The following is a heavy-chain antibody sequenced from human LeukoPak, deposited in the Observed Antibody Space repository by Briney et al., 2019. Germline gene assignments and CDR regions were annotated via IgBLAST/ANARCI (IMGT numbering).Heavy chain of an antibody. J-gene: IGHJ4*02. CDR3: AKDFRIGYSAHFDY. V-gene: IGHV3-23*01. CDR1: GFTFSSYA. Sequence: PGGSLRLSCAVSGFTFSSYAMSWVRQAPGKGLEWVSAISGSGENTYYADSVKGRFSISRDNSKNTLYLQMNSLRAEDTAVYYCAKDFRIGYSAHFDYWGQGALVTVSS. D-gene: IGHD2-21*01. CDR2: ISGSGENT.